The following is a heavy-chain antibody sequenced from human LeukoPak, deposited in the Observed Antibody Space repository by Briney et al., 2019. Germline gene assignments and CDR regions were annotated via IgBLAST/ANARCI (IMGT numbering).Heavy chain of an antibody. CDR2: IYSGGST. D-gene: IGHD2-15*01. Sequence: GGSLRLSCAASGFTVSSNYMSWVRQAPGKGLEWVSVIYSGGSTYYADSVKGRFTSSRDNSKNTLYLQMNSLRAEDTAVYYCARDYCSGGTCYSGYGYWGQGTLVTVSS. CDR1: GFTVSSNY. V-gene: IGHV3-53*01. CDR3: ARDYCSGGTCYSGYGY. J-gene: IGHJ4*02.